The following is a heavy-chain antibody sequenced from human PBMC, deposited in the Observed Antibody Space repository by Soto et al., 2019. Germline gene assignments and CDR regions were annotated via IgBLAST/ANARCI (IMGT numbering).Heavy chain of an antibody. CDR1: GGSISSYY. Sequence: PSETLSLTCTVSGGSISSYYWSWIRQPPGKGLEWIGYIYYSGSTNYNPSLKSRVTISVDTSKNQFSLKLSSVTAADTAVYYCARVPNYYGSGLMDVWGQGTTVTVSS. CDR3: ARVPNYYGSGLMDV. V-gene: IGHV4-59*01. D-gene: IGHD3-10*01. CDR2: IYYSGST. J-gene: IGHJ6*02.